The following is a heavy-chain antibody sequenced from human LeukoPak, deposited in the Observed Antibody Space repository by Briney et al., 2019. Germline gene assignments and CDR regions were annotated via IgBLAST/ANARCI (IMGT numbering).Heavy chain of an antibody. V-gene: IGHV3-48*04. CDR3: ARDGVGATAPLNYFDY. D-gene: IGHD1-26*01. J-gene: IGHJ4*02. CDR1: GFTFSSYA. CDR2: ISSSSSTI. Sequence: GGSLRLSCAASGFTFSSYAMSWVRQAPGKGLEWVSYISSSSSTIYYADSVKGRFTISRDNAKNSLYLQMNSLRAEDTAVYYCARDGVGATAPLNYFDYWGQGTLVTVSS.